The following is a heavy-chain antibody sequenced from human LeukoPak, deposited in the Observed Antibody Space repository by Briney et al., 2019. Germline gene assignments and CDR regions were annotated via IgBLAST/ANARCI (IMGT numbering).Heavy chain of an antibody. CDR1: GFTFSNYW. CDR3: VVGGSPGY. V-gene: IGHV3-74*01. J-gene: IGHJ4*02. Sequence: GGSLRLSCAASGFTFSNYWMHWVRQAPRKGLVWVSRISTDGYTTDYADFVQGRFTASRDNTKNTWSLEMNSLRAEDTAVYYCVVGGSPGYWGQGTLVTVSS. D-gene: IGHD2-15*01. CDR2: ISTDGYTT.